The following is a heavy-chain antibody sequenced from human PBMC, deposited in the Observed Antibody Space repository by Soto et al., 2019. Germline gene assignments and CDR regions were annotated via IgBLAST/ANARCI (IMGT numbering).Heavy chain of an antibody. CDR3: ARGLGYCSSTSCYVYYYYYGMDV. J-gene: IGHJ6*02. D-gene: IGHD2-2*01. CDR1: GYTFTTYA. Sequence: ASVKVSCKASGYTFTTYAIHWVRQAPGQSLEWMGWINAGNGNTKYSQKFQGRVTITRDTSASTAYMELSSLRSEDTAVYYCARGLGYCSSTSCYVYYYYYGMDVWGQGTTVTVS. CDR2: INAGNGNT. V-gene: IGHV1-3*01.